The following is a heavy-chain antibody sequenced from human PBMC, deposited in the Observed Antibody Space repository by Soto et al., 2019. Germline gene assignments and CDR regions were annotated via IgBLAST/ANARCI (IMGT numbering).Heavy chain of an antibody. CDR3: ARRWTGYDYIWGSYRPDHYYYMDV. Sequence: PSETLSLTCTVSGGSISSSSYYWGWIRQPPGKGLEWIGSIYYSGSTYYNQSLKSRVTISVDTSKNQFSLKLSSVTAADTAVYYCARRWTGYDYIWGSYRPDHYYYMDVWGKGTTVTVSS. D-gene: IGHD3-16*02. CDR1: GGSISSSSYY. J-gene: IGHJ6*03. CDR2: IYYSGST. V-gene: IGHV4-39*01.